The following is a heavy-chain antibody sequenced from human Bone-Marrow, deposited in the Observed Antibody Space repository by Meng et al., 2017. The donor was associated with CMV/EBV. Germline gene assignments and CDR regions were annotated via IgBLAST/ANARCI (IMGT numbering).Heavy chain of an antibody. V-gene: IGHV3-21*01. CDR1: GLTFSSYS. CDR2: ISSSSYI. J-gene: IGHJ2*01. CDR3: ARGLLYSGGDCYTNYFDL. Sequence: GGSMRLSRAASGLTFSSYSMNWVRQAPGNGLEWVSSISSSSYIYYADSVKGRFTISRDNAKNSLYLQMNSLRAEDTAVYYCARGLLYSGGDCYTNYFDLWGRGTLVTVSS. D-gene: IGHD2-21*01.